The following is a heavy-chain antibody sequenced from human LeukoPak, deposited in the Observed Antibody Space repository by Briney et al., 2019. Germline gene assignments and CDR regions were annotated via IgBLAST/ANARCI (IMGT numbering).Heavy chain of an antibody. D-gene: IGHD2-2*01. J-gene: IGHJ4*02. CDR2: INPNSGGT. V-gene: IGHV1-2*02. CDR1: GYTFTGYY. Sequence: ASVKVSCKASGYTFTGYYMHWVRQAPGQGLEWMGWINPNSGGTNYAQEFQGRVTMTRDTSISTAYMELSRLRSDDTAVYYCARGGVVPAAPSNYGAQEPLVTASS. CDR3: ARGGVVPAAPSNY.